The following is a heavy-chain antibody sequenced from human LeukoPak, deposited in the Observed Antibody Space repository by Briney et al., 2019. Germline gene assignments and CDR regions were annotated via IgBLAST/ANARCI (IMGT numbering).Heavy chain of an antibody. CDR1: GVAISSSGGYY. Sequence: SETLSLTCNVSGVAISSSGGYYWSWIRLNPGKGLAWIGHIYYTGSAYYNPSLKSRFAMSVDTSRNQVSLKLTAVTAADTAVYYCASDQGFGGLAFAYWGQGAPVTVSS. J-gene: IGHJ4*02. CDR2: IYYTGSA. V-gene: IGHV4-31*03. CDR3: ASDQGFGGLAFAY. D-gene: IGHD3-10*01.